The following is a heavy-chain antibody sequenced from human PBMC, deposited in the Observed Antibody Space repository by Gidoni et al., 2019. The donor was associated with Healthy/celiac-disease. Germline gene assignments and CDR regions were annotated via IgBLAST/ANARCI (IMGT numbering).Heavy chain of an antibody. V-gene: IGHV3-48*02. CDR3: ARDETVKDYYHGMDV. Sequence: EVQLVESGGGLVQPGGSLRLSCSASGFTFSSYSMNWVRQAPGKGLEWVSYISSSSSTRYYADSVKGRFTISRDNAKNSLYLQMNSLRDEDTAVYYCARDETVKDYYHGMDVWGQGTTVTVSS. J-gene: IGHJ6*02. D-gene: IGHD4-4*01. CDR2: ISSSSSTR. CDR1: GFTFSSYS.